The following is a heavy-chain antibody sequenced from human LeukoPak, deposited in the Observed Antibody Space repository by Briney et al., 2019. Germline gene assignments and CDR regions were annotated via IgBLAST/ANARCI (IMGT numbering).Heavy chain of an antibody. Sequence: GESLKISRKGSGYSFTSYWIGWVRQMPGKGLEWMGIIYPGDSDTRYSPSFQGQVTISADKSISTAYLQWSSLKASDTAMYYCARSPHMVRGVFDYWGQGTLVTVSS. D-gene: IGHD3-10*01. V-gene: IGHV5-51*01. CDR2: IYPGDSDT. CDR1: GYSFTSYW. J-gene: IGHJ4*02. CDR3: ARSPHMVRGVFDY.